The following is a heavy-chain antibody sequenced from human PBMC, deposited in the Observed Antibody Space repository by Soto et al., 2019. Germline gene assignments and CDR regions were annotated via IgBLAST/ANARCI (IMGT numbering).Heavy chain of an antibody. V-gene: IGHV4-39*02. J-gene: IGHJ6*02. CDR3: ARDLWGYCGADCYPLVV. Sequence: SETLSLTCTVSGGSISSSSYYWGWIRQPPGKGLEWIGSIYYSGSTYYNPSLKSRVTISVDTSKNQFSLKLSSVTAADTAVYYCARDLWGYCGADCYPLVVWGQGTTVTVSS. CDR2: IYYSGST. CDR1: GGSISSSSYY. D-gene: IGHD2-21*02.